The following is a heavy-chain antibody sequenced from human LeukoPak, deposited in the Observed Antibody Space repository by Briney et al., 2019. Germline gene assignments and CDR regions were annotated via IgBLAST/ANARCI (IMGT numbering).Heavy chain of an antibody. D-gene: IGHD2-15*01. CDR2: IHYSGST. CDR1: GGSISSSSYY. V-gene: IGHV4-39*07. J-gene: IGHJ6*03. CDR3: ARVRCSGGSCPYYYYYYYMDV. Sequence: PSETLSLTCTVSGGSISSSSYYWAWIRQPPGKGLEWIGSIHYSGSTYYNPSLQSRVTISIDTSKNQFSLKLRFVTAADTAVYYCARVRCSGGSCPYYYYYYYMDVWGKGTTVTISS.